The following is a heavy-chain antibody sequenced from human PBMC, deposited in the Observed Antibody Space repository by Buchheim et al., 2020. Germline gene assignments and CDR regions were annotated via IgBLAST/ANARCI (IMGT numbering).Heavy chain of an antibody. CDR2: ISYDGSNK. D-gene: IGHD2-15*01. CDR1: GFTFSSYA. J-gene: IGHJ6*02. Sequence: QVQLVESGGGVVQPGRSLGLSCAASGFTFSSYAMHWVRQAPGKGLEWVAVISYDGSNKYYADSVKGRFTISRDNPKNTLYLQMNSLRAEDTAVYYCARAGALAGDDSNYYYYGMDVWGQGTT. V-gene: IGHV3-30*04. CDR3: ARAGALAGDDSNYYYYGMDV.